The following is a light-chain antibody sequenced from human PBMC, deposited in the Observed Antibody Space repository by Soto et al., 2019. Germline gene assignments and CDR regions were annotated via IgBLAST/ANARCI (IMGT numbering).Light chain of an antibody. CDR2: GAS. CDR3: QQYENYWT. CDR1: QIFSRSY. Sequence: EIVLTQSPGTLSLSPGERATLSCRASQIFSRSYLAWYQQRPGQAPRLLIYGASTRATGIPDRFSGGGSGTDFTLTISNLQPDDCATYYCQQYENYWTFGQGTRVEIK. J-gene: IGKJ1*01. V-gene: IGKV3-20*01.